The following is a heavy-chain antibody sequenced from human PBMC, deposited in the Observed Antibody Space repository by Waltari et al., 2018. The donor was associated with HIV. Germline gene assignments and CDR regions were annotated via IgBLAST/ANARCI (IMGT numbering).Heavy chain of an antibody. V-gene: IGHV3-64*01. D-gene: IGHD1-1*01. J-gene: IGHJ3*02. CDR3: TRNWNHDAFDI. Sequence: EVQLVESGGGLVQPGGSLRLSGAASGFTFSSFSMHWVRQAPGKGLQYVSAITGDGGSTFYANSVKGRFTISRDNSKNTLYLQMGSLRADDMAVYYCTRNWNHDAFDIWGRGTMVTVSS. CDR2: ITGDGGST. CDR1: GFTFSSFS.